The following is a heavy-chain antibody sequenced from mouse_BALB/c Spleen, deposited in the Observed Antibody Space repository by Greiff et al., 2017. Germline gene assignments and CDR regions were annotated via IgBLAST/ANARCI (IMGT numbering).Heavy chain of an antibody. CDR2: IYPGNSDT. CDR1: GYTFTSYW. V-gene: IGHV1-5*01. D-gene: IGHD4-1*01. CDR3: TREETNWDYFDY. J-gene: IGHJ2*01. Sequence: VQLQQSGTVLARPGASVKMSCTASGYTFTSYWMHWVKQRPGQGLEWIGAIYPGNSDTRYNQKFKGQAKLTADTTTSTAYMELSRLTNEDSAVYYDTREETNWDYFDYWGQGTTVTVSS.